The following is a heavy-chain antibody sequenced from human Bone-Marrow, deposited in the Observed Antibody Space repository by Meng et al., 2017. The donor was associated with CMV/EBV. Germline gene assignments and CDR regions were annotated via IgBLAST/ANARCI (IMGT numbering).Heavy chain of an antibody. Sequence: SVKVSCKASGFTFTSSAVQWVRQARGQRLEWIGWIVVGSGNTNYAQKFQERVTITRDMSTSTAYMELSSLRSEDTAVYYCARVRLSVLRFLEWLLPPDYWGQGTLVTVSS. CDR2: IVVGSGNT. D-gene: IGHD3-3*01. CDR1: GFTFTSSA. J-gene: IGHJ4*02. V-gene: IGHV1-58*01. CDR3: ARVRLSVLRFLEWLLPPDY.